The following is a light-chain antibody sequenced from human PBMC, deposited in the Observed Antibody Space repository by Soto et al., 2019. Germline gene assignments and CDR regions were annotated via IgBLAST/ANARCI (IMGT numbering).Light chain of an antibody. CDR3: SSYASSDILFV. J-gene: IGLJ1*01. V-gene: IGLV1-40*01. CDR2: YNT. Sequence: QSVLTQPPSVSGAPGQRVTISCTVSGSTFGAGSDVHWYQQVPGTAPKLLISYNTNRPSGVPDRFSGSKSGTSASLAVSGLQPEDEADYFCSSYASSDILFVFGTGTKLTVL. CDR1: GSTFGAGSD.